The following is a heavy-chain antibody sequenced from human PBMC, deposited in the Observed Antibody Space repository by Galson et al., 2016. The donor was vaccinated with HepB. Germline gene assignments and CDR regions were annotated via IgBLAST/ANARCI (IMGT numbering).Heavy chain of an antibody. CDR3: VRDHFYAFDV. V-gene: IGHV3-48*01. Sequence: SLRLSCAASGFSFSAYSVNWVRQAPGKGLEWLSYITNSGSTIFYADSVKGRFIISRDDAKDSLYLQTNSLRVGDTAVYYCVRDHFYAFDVWGQGTGVTVSS. CDR1: GFSFSAYS. CDR2: ITNSGSTI. J-gene: IGHJ3*01.